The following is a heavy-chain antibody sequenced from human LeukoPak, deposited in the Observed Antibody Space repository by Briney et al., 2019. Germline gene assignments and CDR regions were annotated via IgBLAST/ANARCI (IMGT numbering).Heavy chain of an antibody. CDR2: ISSSGST. D-gene: IGHD3-22*01. V-gene: IGHV4-61*02. CDR3: ARGLYSYDSSGAFDI. CDR1: GDSISSGDYY. J-gene: IGHJ3*02. Sequence: SETLSLTCTVSGDSISSGDYYWSWIRQPAGKGLEWIGRISSSGSTNYNPSLKSRVTISVDTSKNQFSLKLSSVTAADTAVYFCARGLYSYDSSGAFDIWGQGTMVTVSS.